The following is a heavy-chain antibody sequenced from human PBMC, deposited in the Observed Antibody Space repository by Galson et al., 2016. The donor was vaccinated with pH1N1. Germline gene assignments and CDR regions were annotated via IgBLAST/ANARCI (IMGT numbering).Heavy chain of an antibody. CDR3: IRDLGRPRDF. CDR1: GYIFTSDY. V-gene: IGHV1-46*03. Sequence: SVKVSCKASGYIFTSDYFHWVRQAPGQGLEWMGVIDPSNGGTTFAQKLQSLVTMTRDTSTSTVYMELRGLKSEDTAVYYCIRDLGRPRDFWDQGTLVTVSS. J-gene: IGHJ4*02. D-gene: IGHD7-27*01. CDR2: IDPSNGGT.